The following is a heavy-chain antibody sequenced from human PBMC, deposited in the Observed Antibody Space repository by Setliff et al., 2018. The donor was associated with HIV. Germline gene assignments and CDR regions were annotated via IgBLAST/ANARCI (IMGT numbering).Heavy chain of an antibody. Sequence: ASVKVSCKTSGYTFTSHDINWVRQATGQGLEWMGWMNPNIDNTGYAQKFQGRVTMTRDTSISTAFMELSSLTSEDSAVYYCARGGGSSYLYDSRGSEYFQFWGQGALVTVSS. V-gene: IGHV1-8*02. J-gene: IGHJ1*01. CDR2: MNPNIDNT. D-gene: IGHD3-22*01. CDR3: ARGGGSSYLYDSRGSEYFQF. CDR1: GYTFTSHD.